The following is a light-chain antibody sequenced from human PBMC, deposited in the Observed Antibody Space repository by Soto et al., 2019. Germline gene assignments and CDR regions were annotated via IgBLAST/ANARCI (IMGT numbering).Light chain of an antibody. J-gene: IGLJ1*01. CDR3: RSYTRSRSYV. CDR1: SSDVGGYNY. Sequence: QSVLTQPASVSGSPGQSITISWTGTSSDVGGYNYVSWYQQQSGKAPKLMIHEVSNRPSGVSNRFSGSKSGNTASLTISGLQAEDETDYYCRSYTRSRSYVFANGTKANVL. V-gene: IGLV2-14*01. CDR2: EVS.